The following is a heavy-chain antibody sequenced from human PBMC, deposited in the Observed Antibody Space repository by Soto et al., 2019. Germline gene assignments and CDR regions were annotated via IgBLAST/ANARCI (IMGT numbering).Heavy chain of an antibody. Sequence: QVQLVQSGAEVKKPGASVKVSCKASGYTFTTYEINWVRQVPGQGLEWMGWMSPSSGNTGYVDQFRGRVTMTSNTSMTTAYMELSSLRSEHTAVYYCARVGGQLFGDHGMDVWGQGTTVTVSS. CDR3: ARVGGQLFGDHGMDV. J-gene: IGHJ6*02. CDR2: MSPSSGNT. D-gene: IGHD3-10*01. V-gene: IGHV1-8*01. CDR1: GYTFTTYE.